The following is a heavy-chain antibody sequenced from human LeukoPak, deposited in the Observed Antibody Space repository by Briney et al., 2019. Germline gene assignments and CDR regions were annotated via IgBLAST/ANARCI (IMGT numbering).Heavy chain of an antibody. J-gene: IGHJ4*02. CDR1: GFTFSSYA. CDR2: ISSNGGST. V-gene: IGHV3-64D*09. CDR3: VKGRGYSGYDLGSYFDY. Sequence: GGSLRLSCAASGFTFSSYAMHWVRQAPGKGLEYVSAISSNGGSTYYADSVKGRFTISRDNSKNTLYLQMSSLRAEDTAVYYCVKGRGYSGYDLGSYFDYWGQGTLVTVSS. D-gene: IGHD5-12*01.